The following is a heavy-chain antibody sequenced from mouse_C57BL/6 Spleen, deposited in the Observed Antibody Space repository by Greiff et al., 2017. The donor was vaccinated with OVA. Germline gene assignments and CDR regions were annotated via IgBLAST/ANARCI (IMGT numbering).Heavy chain of an antibody. J-gene: IGHJ2*01. CDR1: GYTFTSYW. CDR3: ARGGSSWDY. V-gene: IGHV1-52*01. CDR2: IDPSDSET. D-gene: IGHD1-1*01. Sequence: QVQLQQPGAELVRPGSSVKLSCKASGYTFTSYWMHWVKQRPIQGLEWIGNIDPSDSETHSNQKFKDKATVTVDKSSSTAYMQLSSLTSEDSAVYYCARGGSSWDYWGQGTTLTVSS.